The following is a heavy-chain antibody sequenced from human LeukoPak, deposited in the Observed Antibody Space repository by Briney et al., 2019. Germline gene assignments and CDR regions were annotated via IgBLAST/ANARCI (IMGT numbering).Heavy chain of an antibody. CDR3: ARDEQWLVDY. CDR2: ISPYNGNT. V-gene: IGHV1-18*01. J-gene: IGHJ4*02. D-gene: IGHD6-19*01. CDR1: GYTFTSYG. Sequence: GASVKVSCKASGYTFTSYGISWVRQAPGQGLEWMGWISPYNGNTKYAQKLQGRVTLTTDTSTSTAYMELRSLRSDDTAVYYCARDEQWLVDYWGQGTLVTVSS.